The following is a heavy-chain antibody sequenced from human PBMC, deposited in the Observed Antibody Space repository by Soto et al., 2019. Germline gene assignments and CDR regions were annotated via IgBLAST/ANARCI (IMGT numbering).Heavy chain of an antibody. CDR3: GRGGGPYVWFNEF. Sequence: QEQLVQSGPEVKKPGSSVNVSCKDSGGLFSSFAISWVRQAPGQGLEWLGGIIPVFGTTNYAEKFQGRLTITADESTNTAYMELSSLTSGDTAMYYCGRGGGPYVWFNEFWGQGTLVTVSS. V-gene: IGHV1-69*01. D-gene: IGHD3-16*01. CDR1: GGLFSSFA. CDR2: IIPVFGTT. J-gene: IGHJ4*02.